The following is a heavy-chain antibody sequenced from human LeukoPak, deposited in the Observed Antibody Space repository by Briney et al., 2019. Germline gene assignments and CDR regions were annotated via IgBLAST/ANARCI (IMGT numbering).Heavy chain of an antibody. V-gene: IGHV1-46*01. CDR3: ARVYGYCSSTSCPYHFDY. CDR2: INPSGGST. D-gene: IGHD2-2*03. J-gene: IGHJ4*02. CDR1: AYTFTSYY. Sequence: ASVKVCCKASAYTFTSYYMHWVRQAPGQGLEWMGIINPSGGSTSYAQKFQGRVTMTRDTSTSTVYMELSSLRSEDTAVYYCARVYGYCSSTSCPYHFDYWGQGTLVTVSS.